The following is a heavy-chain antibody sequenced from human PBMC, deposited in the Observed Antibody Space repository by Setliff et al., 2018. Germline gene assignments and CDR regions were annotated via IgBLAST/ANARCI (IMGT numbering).Heavy chain of an antibody. CDR2: MNPNSGNT. V-gene: IGHV1-8*02. CDR1: GYTFTSYD. CDR3: ARAPAYVGNLMVVVTTEGYYFDS. Sequence: GASVKVSCKASGYTFTSYDINWVRQATGQGLEWMGWMNPNSGNTGYAQKFQGRVTMTRNTSISTAYMELSSLRSEDTAVYYCARAPAYVGNLMVVVTTEGYYFDSWGQGTLVTVSS. D-gene: IGHD3-22*01. J-gene: IGHJ4*02.